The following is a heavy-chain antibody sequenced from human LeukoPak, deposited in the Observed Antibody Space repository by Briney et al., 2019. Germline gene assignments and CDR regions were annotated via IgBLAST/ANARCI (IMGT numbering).Heavy chain of an antibody. Sequence: GESLKISCTVAGYNFATYWIGWVRQMSGKGLEWMGIIYPGDSDIRYSPSFQGQVTVSADKSVTTAYLQWSSLTASDTAMYYCARFPTDSSTLFDYWGQGTLVTVSS. D-gene: IGHD6-13*01. V-gene: IGHV5-51*01. CDR3: ARFPTDSSTLFDY. CDR2: IYPGDSDI. J-gene: IGHJ4*02. CDR1: GYNFATYW.